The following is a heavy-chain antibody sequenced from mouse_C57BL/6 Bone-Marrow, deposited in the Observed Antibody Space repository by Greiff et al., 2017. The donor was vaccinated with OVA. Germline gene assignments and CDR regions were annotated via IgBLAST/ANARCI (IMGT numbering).Heavy chain of an antibody. D-gene: IGHD1-1*01. CDR1: GYTFTSYW. J-gene: IGHJ3*01. CDR2: IYPGNSDT. Sequence: VQLQQPGAELVKPGASVKMSCKASGYTFTSYWITWVKQRPGQGLEWIGAIYPGNSDTSYNQKFKGKAKLTAVTSASTAYMELSSLTNEDSAVYYCTPLYYGSSYTWFAYWGQGTLVTVSA. V-gene: IGHV1-5*01. CDR3: TPLYYGSSYTWFAY.